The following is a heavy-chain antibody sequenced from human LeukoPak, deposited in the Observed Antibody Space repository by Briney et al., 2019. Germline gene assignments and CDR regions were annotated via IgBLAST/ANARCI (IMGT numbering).Heavy chain of an antibody. J-gene: IGHJ3*02. CDR3: ASVDSSGYRAFDI. D-gene: IGHD3-22*01. CDR1: GFTFDDYA. V-gene: IGHV3-9*01. Sequence: PGGSLRLSCAASGFTFDDYAMHWVRQAPGKGLEWVSGISWNSGSIGYADSVKGRFTISRDNAKNSLYLQMNSLRAEDTAVYYCASVDSSGYRAFDIWGQGTMVTVSS. CDR2: ISWNSGSI.